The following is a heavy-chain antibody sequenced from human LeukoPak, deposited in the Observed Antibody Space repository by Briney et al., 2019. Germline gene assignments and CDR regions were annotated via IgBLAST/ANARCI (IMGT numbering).Heavy chain of an antibody. Sequence: SVKVSCKASGGTFSSYAISWVRQAPGQGLEWMGGIIPIFGTANYAQKFQGRVTITADESTSTAYMELSSLRSEDTAAYYCARDPGITGTTHYYYYGMDVWGQGTTVTVSS. CDR2: IIPIFGTA. CDR1: GGTFSSYA. CDR3: ARDPGITGTTHYYYYGMDV. J-gene: IGHJ6*02. D-gene: IGHD1-7*01. V-gene: IGHV1-69*13.